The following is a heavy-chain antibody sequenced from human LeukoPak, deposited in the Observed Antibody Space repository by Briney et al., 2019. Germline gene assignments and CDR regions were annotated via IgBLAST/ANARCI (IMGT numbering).Heavy chain of an antibody. J-gene: IGHJ4*02. D-gene: IGHD2-2*01. CDR2: IIPIFGTA. CDR3: ARDRRGYCSSTSCYAPFDY. CDR1: GGTFSSYA. V-gene: IGHV1-69*01. Sequence: ASVKVSCKASGGTFSSYAISWVRQAPGQGFEWMGGIIPIFGTANYAQKFQGRVTITADESTSTAYMELSSLRSEDTAVYYCARDRRGYCSSTSCYAPFDYWGQGTLVTVSS.